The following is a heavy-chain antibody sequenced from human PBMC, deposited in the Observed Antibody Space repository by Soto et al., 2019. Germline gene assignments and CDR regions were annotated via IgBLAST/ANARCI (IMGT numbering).Heavy chain of an antibody. V-gene: IGHV1-69*13. Sequence: SVKVSCKASGGTFSSYAISWGRQAPGQGLEWMGGIIPIFGTANYAQKFQGRVTITAAESTSTAYMEMSSLRSEDTAVYYCASTKADSSRWYISHYGMDVWG. CDR1: GGTFSSYA. J-gene: IGHJ6*02. CDR2: IIPIFGTA. D-gene: IGHD6-13*01. CDR3: ASTKADSSRWYISHYGMDV.